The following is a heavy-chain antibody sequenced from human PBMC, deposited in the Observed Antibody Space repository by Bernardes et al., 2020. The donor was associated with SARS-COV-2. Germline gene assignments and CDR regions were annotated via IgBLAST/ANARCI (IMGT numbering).Heavy chain of an antibody. CDR1: GFTFSSYA. J-gene: IGHJ4*02. CDR2: ISSNGGST. V-gene: IGHV3-64D*06. CDR3: VKDLRPLDTAMAPYYFDY. D-gene: IGHD5-18*01. Sequence: GGSLRLSCSASGFTFSSYAMHWVRQAPGKGLEYVSAISSNGGSTYYADSVKGRFIISRDNSKNTLYLQMSSLRAEDTAVYYCVKDLRPLDTAMAPYYFDYWGQGTLVTVSS.